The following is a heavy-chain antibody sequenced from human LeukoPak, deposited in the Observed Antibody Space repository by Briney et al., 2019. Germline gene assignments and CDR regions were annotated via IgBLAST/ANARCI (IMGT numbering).Heavy chain of an antibody. Sequence: GASVKVSCKASGYTFTSYAMNWVRQAPGQGLEWMGWINTNTGNPTYAQGFTGRFVFSLDTSVSTAYLQISSLKAEDTAVYYCARDNRFHNWKDYYYMDVWGKGTTVTVSS. CDR2: INTNTGNP. D-gene: IGHD1-1*01. V-gene: IGHV7-4-1*02. CDR1: GYTFTSYA. CDR3: ARDNRFHNWKDYYYMDV. J-gene: IGHJ6*03.